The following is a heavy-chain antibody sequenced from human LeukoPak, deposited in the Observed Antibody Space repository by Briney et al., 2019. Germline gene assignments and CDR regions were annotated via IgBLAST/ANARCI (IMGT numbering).Heavy chain of an antibody. Sequence: GGSLRLPCAASGFTFSDYYMSWIRQAPGKGLEWVSYISSSGSTIYYADSVKGRFTISRDNAKNSLYLQMNSLRAEDTAVYYCATLAATSAFDIWGQGTMVTVSS. D-gene: IGHD2-15*01. CDR3: ATLAATSAFDI. J-gene: IGHJ3*02. V-gene: IGHV3-11*01. CDR1: GFTFSDYY. CDR2: ISSSGSTI.